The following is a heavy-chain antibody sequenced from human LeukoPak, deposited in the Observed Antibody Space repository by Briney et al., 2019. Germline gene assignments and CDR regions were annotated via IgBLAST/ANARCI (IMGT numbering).Heavy chain of an antibody. CDR3: ANARYYNSDWYGLDY. D-gene: IGHD6-19*01. Sequence: PGGSPRLSCAASGFTFSSYAMSWVRQAPGKGPEWVTGISSGGDYTYYGDSVKGRFTISRDNSKNTLYLQMNSLRVEDTAVYYCANARYYNSDWYGLDYWGQGTQVTVSS. V-gene: IGHV3-23*01. J-gene: IGHJ4*02. CDR2: ISSGGDYT. CDR1: GFTFSSYA.